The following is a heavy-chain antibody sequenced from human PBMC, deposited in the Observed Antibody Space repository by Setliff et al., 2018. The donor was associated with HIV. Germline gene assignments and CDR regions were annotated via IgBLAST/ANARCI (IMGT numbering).Heavy chain of an antibody. CDR2: IDHSGST. J-gene: IGHJ4*02. CDR1: GGSISSSTYY. D-gene: IGHD1-1*01. Sequence: SETLSLTCTVSGGSISSSTYYWTWIRYTPGRGLQWIGQIDHSGSTNYNPSLKSRVTLSVDASKNQFSLKVKSVTAADTAVYYCARRGWNGYKSFEDWGQGTQVTVSS. V-gene: IGHV4-39*07. CDR3: ARRGWNGYKSFED.